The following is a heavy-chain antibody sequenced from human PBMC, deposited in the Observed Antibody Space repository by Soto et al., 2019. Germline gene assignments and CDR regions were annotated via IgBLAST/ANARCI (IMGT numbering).Heavy chain of an antibody. CDR1: GDSISDDKYY. Sequence: QVQLKESGPGLVRPSQTLSLTCSVSGDSISDDKYYWSWIRQSPGKGLEWPGYVSFRGSTYYNPSLEGRLSIAVEPSKNEFCLKLNSMTAADTAVYYCARNAFVDCWGQGILVTVSS. V-gene: IGHV4-30-4*01. D-gene: IGHD2-2*01. CDR2: VSFRGST. J-gene: IGHJ4*02. CDR3: ARNAFVDC.